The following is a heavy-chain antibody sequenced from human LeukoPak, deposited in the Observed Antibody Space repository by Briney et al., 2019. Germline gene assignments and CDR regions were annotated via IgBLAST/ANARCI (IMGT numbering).Heavy chain of an antibody. J-gene: IGHJ4*02. CDR1: GFSFSNTW. Sequence: GGSLRLSCAATGFSFSNTWMSWVRQAPGKGLEWVGRIKSKTDGGTTDYAAPVKGRFTISRDDSKNTLYLQMNSLKTEDTAVYYCTTELPYCDTLTGYQNNDYWGQGTLVTVSS. V-gene: IGHV3-15*01. CDR3: TTELPYCDTLTGYQNNDY. D-gene: IGHD3-9*01. CDR2: IKSKTDGGTT.